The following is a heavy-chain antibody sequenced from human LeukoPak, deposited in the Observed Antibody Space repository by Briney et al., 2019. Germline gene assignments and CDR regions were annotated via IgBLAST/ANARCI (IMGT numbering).Heavy chain of an antibody. V-gene: IGHV3-20*04. CDR3: ARDNVSPITMVRGVIITFAFDI. Sequence: GGSLRLSCAASGFTFDDYGMSWVRQAPGKGLEWVSGINWNGSSTGYADSVKGRFTISRDNAKNSLYLQMNSLRAEDTALYYCARDNVSPITMVRGVIITFAFDIWGQGTMVTVSS. J-gene: IGHJ3*02. CDR1: GFTFDDYG. D-gene: IGHD3-10*01. CDR2: INWNGSST.